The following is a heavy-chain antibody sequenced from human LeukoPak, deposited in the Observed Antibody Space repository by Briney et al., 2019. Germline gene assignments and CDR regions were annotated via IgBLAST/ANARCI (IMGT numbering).Heavy chain of an antibody. CDR3: ARGILYYYGSSGYYSYFDC. Sequence: GGSLRLSCAASGFTFSNAWMSWVRQAPGKGLEWVGRIKSKTNVGTTDYAAPVKGRFTISRDNAKNSLYLQMNSLRAEDTALYYCARGILYYYGSSGYYSYFDCWGQGTLVTVSS. V-gene: IGHV3-15*05. D-gene: IGHD3-22*01. J-gene: IGHJ4*02. CDR2: IKSKTNVGTT. CDR1: GFTFSNAW.